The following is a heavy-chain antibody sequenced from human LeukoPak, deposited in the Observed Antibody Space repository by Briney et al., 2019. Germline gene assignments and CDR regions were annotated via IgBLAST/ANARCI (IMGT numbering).Heavy chain of an antibody. Sequence: GGSLRLSCAASGFTVSSKYMNWVRQAPGKGLEWVSVIYTDVSTYYADSVRARFSISRDDSKNTLSLQMNSLRAEDTAVYYCAIVHYRNIPGWGQGTLVTVSS. CDR1: GFTVSSKY. D-gene: IGHD1/OR15-1a*01. CDR3: AIVHYRNIPG. V-gene: IGHV3-66*01. J-gene: IGHJ4*02. CDR2: IYTDVST.